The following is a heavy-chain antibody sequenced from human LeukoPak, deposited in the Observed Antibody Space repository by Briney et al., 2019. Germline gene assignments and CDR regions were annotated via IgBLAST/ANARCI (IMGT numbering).Heavy chain of an antibody. CDR2: INHSGST. Sequence: KPSETLSLTCAVYGGSFSGYYWSWIRQPPGKGLEWIGEINHSGSTNYNPSLKSRVTISVDTSKNQFSLKLSSVTAADTAVYYCARSPLPAAPYFDYWGQGTLVTVSS. V-gene: IGHV4-34*01. J-gene: IGHJ4*02. CDR1: GGSFSGYY. CDR3: ARSPLPAAPYFDY. D-gene: IGHD2-2*01.